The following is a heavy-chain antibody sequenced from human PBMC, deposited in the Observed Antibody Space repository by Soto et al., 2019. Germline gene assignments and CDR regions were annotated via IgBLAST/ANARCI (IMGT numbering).Heavy chain of an antibody. CDR3: AKDPTSYDSSAQFDY. CDR1: GFTFSTYA. Sequence: EVQLLESGGGLVQPGGSLRLSCAASGFTFSTYAMNWVRQAPGKGLDWVSGISGGGGSTYYADSVKGRFTISRDNFKNTLYLQMNSLSAEDTAIYYCAKDPTSYDSSAQFDYWGQGTLVTVSS. CDR2: ISGGGGST. J-gene: IGHJ4*02. V-gene: IGHV3-23*01. D-gene: IGHD3-22*01.